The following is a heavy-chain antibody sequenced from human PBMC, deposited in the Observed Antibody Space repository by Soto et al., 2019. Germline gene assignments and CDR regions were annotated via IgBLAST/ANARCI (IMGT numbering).Heavy chain of an antibody. D-gene: IGHD2-2*01. CDR3: ARVIGDSSTSALDY. V-gene: IGHV3-11*05. CDR1: GFTFSDYY. CDR2: ISSSSSYT. Sequence: QVQLVESGGGLVKPGGSLRLSCAASGFTFSDYYMSWIRQAPGKGLEWASYISSSSSYTKYADSVKGRFTISRDNAKKPLYLQVNSLRAEDTAVYYCARVIGDSSTSALDYWGQGTLVTVSS. J-gene: IGHJ4*02.